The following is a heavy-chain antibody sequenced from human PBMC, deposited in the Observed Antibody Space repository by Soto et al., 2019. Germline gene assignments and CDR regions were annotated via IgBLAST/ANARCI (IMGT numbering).Heavy chain of an antibody. D-gene: IGHD4-4*01. V-gene: IGHV2-70*11. CDR1: GFSLSTSGMC. J-gene: IGHJ4*02. CDR2: IDWDDDK. Sequence: SGPTLVNPTQTLTLTCSFSGFSLSTSGMCVNWIRQPPGKALEWLARIDWDDDKYYSTSLKTRLTISKDTSKNQVVLTMTNMDTVDTASYYCARTFSNYALDYWGQGTLVTVSS. CDR3: ARTFSNYALDY.